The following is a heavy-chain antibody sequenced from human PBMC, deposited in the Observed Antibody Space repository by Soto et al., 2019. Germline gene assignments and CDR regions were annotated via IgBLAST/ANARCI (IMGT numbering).Heavy chain of an antibody. CDR2: ISANNGNT. CDR3: ARAYSPGLFDP. J-gene: IGHJ5*02. V-gene: IGHV1-18*01. Sequence: ASGKVSCKASGYTFTSYGISWVRQAPGQGLEWMGWISANNGNTKYAQNFQGRVTMTTDTSTSTAYMELRSLRSDDTAVYYCARAYSPGLFDPWGQGTLVTVSS. CDR1: GYTFTSYG. D-gene: IGHD2-15*01.